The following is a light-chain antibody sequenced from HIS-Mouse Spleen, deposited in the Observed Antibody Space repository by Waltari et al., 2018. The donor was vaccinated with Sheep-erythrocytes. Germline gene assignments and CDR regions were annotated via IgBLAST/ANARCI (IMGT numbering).Light chain of an antibody. CDR2: EVS. J-gene: IGLJ1*01. V-gene: IGLV2-8*01. Sequence: QSALTQPPSASGSPGQSVTISCTGTISDVGGYNSVSWYHQHPGKPPKLMIYEVSKRPSGVPDRFSGSKSGNTASLTVSGLQAEDEADYYCSSYAGSNNYVFGTGTKVTVL. CDR1: ISDVGGYNS. CDR3: SSYAGSNNYV.